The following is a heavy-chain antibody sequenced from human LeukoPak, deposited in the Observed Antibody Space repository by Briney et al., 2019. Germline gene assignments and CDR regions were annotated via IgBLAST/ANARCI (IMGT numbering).Heavy chain of an antibody. CDR3: AKDTLASSGYGGYFDY. CDR1: GFTFDDYA. D-gene: IGHD3-22*01. Sequence: PGGSLRLSCAASGFTFDDYAMHWVRQAPGKGLEWVSLISWDGGSTYYADSVKGRFTISRDNSKNSLYLQMNSLRAEDTALYYCAKDTLASSGYGGYFDYWGQGTLVTVSS. CDR2: ISWDGGST. V-gene: IGHV3-43D*03. J-gene: IGHJ4*02.